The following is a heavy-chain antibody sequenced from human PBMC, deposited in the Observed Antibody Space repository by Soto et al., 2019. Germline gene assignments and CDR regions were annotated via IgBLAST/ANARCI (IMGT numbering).Heavy chain of an antibody. CDR2: IYYSGST. J-gene: IGHJ4*02. D-gene: IGHD3-22*01. CDR1: GGSISSYY. V-gene: IGHV4-59*08. Sequence: QVQLQESGPGLVKPSETLSLTCTVSGGSISSYYWSWIRQPPGKGLEWIGYIYYSGSTIYNPSRNHRGTISLDAYKSQCSHKLTSVTAADTADYDCARHCYRSGYYYAFDYWGQGTLVTVSS. CDR3: ARHCYRSGYYYAFDY.